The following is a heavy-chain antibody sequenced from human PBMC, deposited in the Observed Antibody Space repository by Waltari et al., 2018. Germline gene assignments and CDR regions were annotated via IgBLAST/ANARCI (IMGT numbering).Heavy chain of an antibody. V-gene: IGHV3-7*01. CDR3: ARLHSANY. CDR1: GYTFSSYR. J-gene: IGHJ4*02. Sequence: EVQVVESGGDLVQHGGSLSRSGPASGYTFSSYRMTWVSQAPGKGLEWVANINADGSEKEYVDSVTGRFTISRDNAKNSLYLQMNSLRVEDTAVYYCARLHSANYWGQGTLVTVSS. D-gene: IGHD2-15*01. CDR2: INADGSEK.